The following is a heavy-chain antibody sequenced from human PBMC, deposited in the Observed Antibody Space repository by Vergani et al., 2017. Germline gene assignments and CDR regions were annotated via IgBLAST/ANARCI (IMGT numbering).Heavy chain of an antibody. J-gene: IGHJ4*02. V-gene: IGHV1-18*01. CDR2: INAYNENT. CDR3: ARADRSALPDIIRLRLYFFDY. CDR1: GYTFTSYG. Sequence: QVQLVQSGAEVKKPGASVNVSCKASGYTFTSYGISWVRQAPGQGLEWVGWINAYNENTNYAQKLQGRVTMTTDTSTTTAYVDLRGLRSDDTAVYYCARADRSALPDIIRLRLYFFDYGGQGTLVTVSS. D-gene: IGHD4-17*01.